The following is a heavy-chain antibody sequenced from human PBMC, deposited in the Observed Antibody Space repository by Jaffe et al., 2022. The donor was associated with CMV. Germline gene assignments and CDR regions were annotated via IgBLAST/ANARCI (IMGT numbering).Heavy chain of an antibody. CDR2: ISGSGGST. CDR1: GFTFSSYA. Sequence: EVQLLESGGGLVQPGGSLRLSCAASGFTFSSYAMSWVRQAPGKGLEWVSAISGSGGSTYYADSVKGRFTISRDNSKNTLYLQMNSLRAEDTAVYYCAKDGGYDFWSGYYTGGHYYGSGSYPRGLDYWGQGTLVTVSS. D-gene: IGHD3-3*01. V-gene: IGHV3-23*01. J-gene: IGHJ4*02. CDR3: AKDGGYDFWSGYYTGGHYYGSGSYPRGLDY.